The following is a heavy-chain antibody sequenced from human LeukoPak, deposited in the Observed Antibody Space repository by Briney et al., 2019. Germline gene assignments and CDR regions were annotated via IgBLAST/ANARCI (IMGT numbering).Heavy chain of an antibody. Sequence: SETLSLTCTVSGGSISSYYWSWIRQPPGKGLEWIGYIYYIGSTNYNPSLKSRVTISVDTSKNQFSLKLSSVTAADTAVYYCASSDYGDYYFDYWGQGTLVTVSS. V-gene: IGHV4-59*01. CDR3: ASSDYGDYYFDY. J-gene: IGHJ4*02. CDR1: GGSISSYY. D-gene: IGHD4-17*01. CDR2: IYYIGST.